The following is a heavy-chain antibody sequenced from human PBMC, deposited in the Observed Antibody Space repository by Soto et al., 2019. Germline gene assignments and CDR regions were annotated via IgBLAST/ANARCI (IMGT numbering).Heavy chain of an antibody. V-gene: IGHV6-1*01. CDR1: GDSVSSNSAG. CDR3: ARGEQYSGRIFDY. Sequence: SQTLSLTCAITGDSVSSNSAGWSWVRQSPSRGLEWLGRTYYRSKWYYEYAVSVRGRITINPDTSKNQYSLQLNSVTPEDTAVYYCARGEQYSGRIFDYWGQGTLVTV. J-gene: IGHJ4*01. CDR2: TYYRSKWYY. D-gene: IGHD1-26*01.